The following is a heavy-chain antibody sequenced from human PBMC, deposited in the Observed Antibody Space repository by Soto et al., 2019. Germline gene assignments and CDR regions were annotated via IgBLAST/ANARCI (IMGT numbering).Heavy chain of an antibody. D-gene: IGHD3-9*01. J-gene: IGHJ4*02. CDR3: AKPLTTGYYFPFDY. Sequence: GGSLRLSCAASGFTFSVYAMSWVRQPPGKGLEWVSTISGSGGSTYYADSVKGRFTISRDNSKNTLYLQMNSLGAEDTAVYYCAKPLTTGYYFPFDYWGQGTLVTVSS. CDR1: GFTFSVYA. V-gene: IGHV3-23*01. CDR2: ISGSGGST.